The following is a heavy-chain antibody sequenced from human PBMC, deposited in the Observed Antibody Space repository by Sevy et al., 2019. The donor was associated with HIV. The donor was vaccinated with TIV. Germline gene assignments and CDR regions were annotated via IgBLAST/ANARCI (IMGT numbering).Heavy chain of an antibody. CDR3: GRAQGYCVINSCFGGSINAFDI. J-gene: IGHJ3*02. V-gene: IGHV3-9*01. CDR1: GFAFSDYA. CDR2: ISWNSGAI. D-gene: IGHD2-15*01. Sequence: GGSLRHSCAASGFAFSDYAMHWVRQVPGKGLEWVSGISWNSGAIGYADSVKGRFTISRDNAKNSLHLQMNSLRVEDTALYYCGRAQGYCVINSCFGGSINAFDIWGQGTMVTVSS.